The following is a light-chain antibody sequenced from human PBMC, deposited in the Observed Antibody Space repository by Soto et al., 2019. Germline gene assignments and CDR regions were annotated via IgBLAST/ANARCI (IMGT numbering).Light chain of an antibody. CDR2: DVS. V-gene: IGLV2-14*01. Sequence: QSALTQPASVSGSPGQSITISCTGTSSDVGGYTFVSWYQQHPGKAPKLMIYDVSNRPSGVSNRFSGSKSGNTASLTISGLQAEDEADYYCSSYTSSTTDVFGTGTKLTV. CDR3: SSYTSSTTDV. CDR1: SSDVGGYTF. J-gene: IGLJ1*01.